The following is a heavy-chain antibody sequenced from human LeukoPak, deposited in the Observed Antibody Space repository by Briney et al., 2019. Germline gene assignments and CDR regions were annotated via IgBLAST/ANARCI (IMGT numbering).Heavy chain of an antibody. V-gene: IGHV4-59*01. Sequence: SETLSLTCTVSGGSISRYYWSWIRQSPGKGLEWIGYIYNSGSSTNYNPSLSSRVTISVDTSKNQFSLNLSSVTAADTAMYYCASSVEVAGGRCFDYWGQGTLVTVSS. D-gene: IGHD6-19*01. CDR2: IYNSGSST. CDR3: ASSVEVAGGRCFDY. J-gene: IGHJ4*02. CDR1: GGSISRYY.